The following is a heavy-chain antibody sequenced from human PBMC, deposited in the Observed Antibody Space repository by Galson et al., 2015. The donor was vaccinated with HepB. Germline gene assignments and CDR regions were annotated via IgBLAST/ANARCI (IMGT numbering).Heavy chain of an antibody. Sequence: CAISGDSVSSNYAVWNWIRQSPSRGLEWLGRTYYRSKWIYDYAESVKSRITITPDTSKNLVSLQLHSVTPADAAVYYCAYGGDFWVQATTVAVSS. CDR3: AYGGDF. CDR2: TYYRSKWIY. V-gene: IGHV6-1*01. J-gene: IGHJ6*02. CDR1: GDSVSSNYAV.